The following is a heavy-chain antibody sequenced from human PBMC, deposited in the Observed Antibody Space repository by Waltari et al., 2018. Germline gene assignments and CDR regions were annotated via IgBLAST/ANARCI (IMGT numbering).Heavy chain of an antibody. CDR3: ARDGDGHLDY. Sequence: EVQLVESGGGXXXXXXXLXXXXXXXXXTXXIYWRTGVRPAPGKGLEWLSQIKLDGNGKLYVDSVWGRFTISRDNAKNSLYLQMNSLRAEDTAVYYCARDGDGHLDYWGQGTLVTVSS. J-gene: IGHJ4*02. CDR1: XXTXXIYW. V-gene: IGHV3-7*03. CDR2: IKLDGNGK. D-gene: IGHD3-3*01.